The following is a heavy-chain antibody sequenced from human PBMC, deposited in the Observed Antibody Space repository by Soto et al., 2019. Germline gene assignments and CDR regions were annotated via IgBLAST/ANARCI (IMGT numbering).Heavy chain of an antibody. CDR1: GFTFSSYE. V-gene: IGHV3-48*03. Sequence: GGSLRLSCAASGFTFSSYEMNWVRQAPGKGLEWVSCISSSGSTIYYADSVKGRFTISRDNAKNSLYLQMNSLRAEDTAVYYCARDRCSSTSCPGNDYWGQGTLVTVSS. J-gene: IGHJ4*02. D-gene: IGHD2-2*01. CDR2: ISSSGSTI. CDR3: ARDRCSSTSCPGNDY.